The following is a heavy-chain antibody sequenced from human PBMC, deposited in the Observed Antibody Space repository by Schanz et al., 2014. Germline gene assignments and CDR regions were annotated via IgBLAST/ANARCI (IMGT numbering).Heavy chain of an antibody. V-gene: IGHV3-33*01. CDR2: IWYDGSNK. CDR3: ARGRTFDY. J-gene: IGHJ4*02. Sequence: QVQLVESGGGVVQPGRSLRLSCAASGFTFSSYGMHWVRQAPGKGLEWVAIIWYDGSNKYYADSVKGRFTISRDNSKNTLFLQMSSLRAEDTAVYYCARGRTFDYWGQGTLVTVSS. CDR1: GFTFSSYG.